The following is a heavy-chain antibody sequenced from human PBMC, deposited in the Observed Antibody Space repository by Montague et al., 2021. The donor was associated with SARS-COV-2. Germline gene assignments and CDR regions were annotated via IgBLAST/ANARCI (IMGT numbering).Heavy chain of an antibody. Sequence: SETLSLTCRVSGDSISTSTWWTWVRQTPGKGLEWIGEIFHSGTINYNPSLKSRVSISVDKSNKQFSLRLSSLIAADTAVYYCATLSRRTAAGTRDYFGLDVWGQGTTVVVSS. J-gene: IGHJ6*02. CDR3: ATLSRRTAAGTRDYFGLDV. D-gene: IGHD6-13*01. V-gene: IGHV4-4*02. CDR1: GDSISTSTW. CDR2: IFHSGTI.